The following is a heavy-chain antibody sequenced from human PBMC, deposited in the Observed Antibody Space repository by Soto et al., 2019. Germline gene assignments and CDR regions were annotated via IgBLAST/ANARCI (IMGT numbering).Heavy chain of an antibody. V-gene: IGHV1-69*05. J-gene: IGHJ6*02. CDR3: AAELGFGKLSVV. CDR1: GDTFKNCV. D-gene: IGHD3-10*01. CDR2: IIPLFGTT. Sequence: ASVKVSCKASGDTFKNCVISRVRQAPGQGLEWMGGIIPLFGTTDFAQRFQGRLTITTDESTTTAYMELSRLRSEDTATYYCAAELGFGKLSVVWGQGTTGTVSS.